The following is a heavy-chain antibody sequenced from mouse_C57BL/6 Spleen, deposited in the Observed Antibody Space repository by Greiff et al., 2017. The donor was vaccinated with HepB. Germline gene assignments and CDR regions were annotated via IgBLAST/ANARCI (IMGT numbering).Heavy chain of an antibody. Sequence: EVQRVESGPGLVKPSQSLSLTCSVTGYSITSGYYWNWIRQFPGNKLEWMGYISYDGSNNYNPSLKNRISITRDTSKNQFFLKLNSVTTEDTATYYCARADYYGSRGYFDYWGQGTTLTVSS. CDR2: ISYDGSN. CDR3: ARADYYGSRGYFDY. CDR1: GYSITSGYY. D-gene: IGHD1-1*01. V-gene: IGHV3-6*01. J-gene: IGHJ2*01.